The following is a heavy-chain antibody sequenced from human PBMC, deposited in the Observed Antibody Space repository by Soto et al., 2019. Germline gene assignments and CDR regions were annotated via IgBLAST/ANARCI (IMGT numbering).Heavy chain of an antibody. CDR3: ALALGPTTGLDY. V-gene: IGHV4-31*02. D-gene: IGHD1-26*01. CDR1: GASTVSHYH. Sequence: QVQLQESGPGLVNPSQTLSLTCSVSGASTVSHYHWTWIRQPPGKGLEWMGYIFNSGTTFYNPSLTSRLSISMDTSGNHFSLELRSVTAADTVVYYCALALGPTTGLDYWGQGTLVTVSS. J-gene: IGHJ4*02. CDR2: IFNSGTT.